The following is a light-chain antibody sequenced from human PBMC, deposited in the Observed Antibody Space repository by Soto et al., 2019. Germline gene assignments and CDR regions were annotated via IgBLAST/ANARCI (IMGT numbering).Light chain of an antibody. CDR2: KAS. V-gene: IGKV1-5*03. Sequence: DIQMTQSPSTLSGSVGDRVTITCRASQTISSWLARYQQKPGKAPKLLIYKASTLKSGVPSRFSGSGSGTEFTLTISSLQPDDFATYYRQHYNSYSEAFGQGTKVDIK. CDR1: QTISSW. CDR3: QHYNSYSEA. J-gene: IGKJ1*01.